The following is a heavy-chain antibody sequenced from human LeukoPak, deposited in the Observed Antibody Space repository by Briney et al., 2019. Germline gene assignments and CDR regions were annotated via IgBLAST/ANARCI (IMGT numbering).Heavy chain of an antibody. J-gene: IGHJ3*02. D-gene: IGHD2-2*01. Sequence: SETLSLTCTVSGGSISSGDYYWSWIRQPPGKGLEWIGYIYYSGSTYYNPSLKSRVTISVDTSKNQFSLKLSSVTAADTAVYYCATSGPAAHVAFDIWGQGTMVTVS. CDR2: IYYSGST. V-gene: IGHV4-30-4*08. CDR1: GGSISSGDYY. CDR3: ATSGPAAHVAFDI.